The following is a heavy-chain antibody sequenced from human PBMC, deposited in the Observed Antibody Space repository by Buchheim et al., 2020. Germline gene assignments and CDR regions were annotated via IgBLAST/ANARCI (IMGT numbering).Heavy chain of an antibody. CDR2: INHSGST. V-gene: IGHV4-34*01. D-gene: IGHD3-3*01. CDR1: GGSFSGYY. J-gene: IGHJ6*03. CDR3: ARGRRDDFWSGSHYYMDV. Sequence: QVQLQQWGAGLLKPSETLSLTCAVYGGSFSGYYWSWIRQPPGKGLEWIGEINHSGSTNYNPSLKSRVTISVDTSKNQFSLKLSSVTAADTAVYYCARGRRDDFWSGSHYYMDVWGKGTT.